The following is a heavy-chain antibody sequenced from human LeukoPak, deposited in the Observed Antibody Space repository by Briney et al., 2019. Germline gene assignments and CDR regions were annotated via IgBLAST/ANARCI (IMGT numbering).Heavy chain of an antibody. D-gene: IGHD2-2*01. CDR3: AKRGSTAYSTPHFDF. CDR2: ISAGGSST. Sequence: GGSLRLSCAASGFTFSSYAMSWVRQAPGKGLEWVSTISAGGSSTYYADSVKGRFTISRDNSKDTLYLQMNSLRAEDTAVYYCAKRGSTAYSTPHFDFWGQGALVTVSS. V-gene: IGHV3-23*01. J-gene: IGHJ4*02. CDR1: GFTFSSYA.